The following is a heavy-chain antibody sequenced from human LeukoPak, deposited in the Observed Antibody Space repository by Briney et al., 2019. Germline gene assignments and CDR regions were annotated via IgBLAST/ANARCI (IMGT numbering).Heavy chain of an antibody. Sequence: GGSLRLSCVASGFTVSSNYMSWVRQAPGKGLEWVSVIYNDGSSYYADSVKGRFTISRDNSKNTLYLQMNSLRAEDTAVYYWARDRPFGGVLDFDYWGQGTLVTVSS. CDR1: GFTVSSNY. D-gene: IGHD3-16*01. V-gene: IGHV3-66*01. CDR2: IYNDGSS. J-gene: IGHJ4*02. CDR3: ARDRPFGGVLDFDY.